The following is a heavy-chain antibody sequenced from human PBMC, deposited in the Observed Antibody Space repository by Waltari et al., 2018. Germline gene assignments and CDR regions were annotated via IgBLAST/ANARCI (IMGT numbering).Heavy chain of an antibody. Sequence: EVQLVESGGGLVQPGGSLRLSCAASGFSVSGVYMTWVRQAPGKGRQWVAISYSVGSTYYADSVKGRFTISRDNSKYTVFLQMNSLRVDDTAVYYCARPVGNETWGQGTLVNVSS. J-gene: IGHJ5*02. CDR2: SYSVGST. CDR3: ARPVGNET. CDR1: GFSVSGVY. V-gene: IGHV3-53*01. D-gene: IGHD1-26*01.